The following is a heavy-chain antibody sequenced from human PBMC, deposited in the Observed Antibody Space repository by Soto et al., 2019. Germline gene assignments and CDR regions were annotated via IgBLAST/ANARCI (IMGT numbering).Heavy chain of an antibody. J-gene: IGHJ6*02. D-gene: IGHD3-3*01. V-gene: IGHV4-39*01. CDR1: GGSISSSSYY. Sequence: KTSETLSLTCTVSGGSISSSSYYWGWIRQPPGKGLEWIGSIYYSGSTYYNPSLKSRVTISVDTSKNQFSLKLSSVTAADTAVYYWGRHRGGGGRFLEWGNLSPYGMDVWGQGTTVTVSS. CDR2: IYYSGST. CDR3: GRHRGGGGRFLEWGNLSPYGMDV.